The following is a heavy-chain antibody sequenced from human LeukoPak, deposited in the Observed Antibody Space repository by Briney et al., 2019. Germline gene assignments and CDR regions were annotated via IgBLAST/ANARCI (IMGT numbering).Heavy chain of an antibody. D-gene: IGHD3-16*02. J-gene: IGHJ6*02. CDR1: GYTFTSYD. CDR3: ASQTYYDYVWGSYRYDYYYGMDV. CDR2: MNPNSGIT. V-gene: IGHV1-8*01. Sequence: ASVKVSCKASGYTFTSYDINWVRQATGQGLEWMGWMNPNSGITGYAQKFQGRVTMTRNTSISTAYMELSSLRSEDTAVYYCASQTYYDYVWGSYRYDYYYGMDVWGQGTTVTVSS.